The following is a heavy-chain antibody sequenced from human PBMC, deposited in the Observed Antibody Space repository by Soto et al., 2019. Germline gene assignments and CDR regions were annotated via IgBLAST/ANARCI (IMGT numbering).Heavy chain of an antibody. V-gene: IGHV4-34*01. CDR1: GGSFSGYY. D-gene: IGHD6-6*01. CDR2: INHSGST. Sequence: PSETLSLTCAVYGGSFSGYYWSWIRQPPGKGLEWIGEINHSGSTNYNPSLKSRVTISVDTSKNHFSLKLSSVTAADTAVYYCARGVRGKYSSSSPANLDYWGQGTLVTVSS. CDR3: ARGVRGKYSSSSPANLDY. J-gene: IGHJ4*02.